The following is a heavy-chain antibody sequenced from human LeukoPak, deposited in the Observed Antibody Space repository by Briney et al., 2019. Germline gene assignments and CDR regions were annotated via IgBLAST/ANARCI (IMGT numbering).Heavy chain of an antibody. CDR2: IDTDGSFT. J-gene: IGHJ4*02. Sequence: PGGSLRLSCAASGFTFSSYWMHWVRQAPGKGLVWVSRIDTDGSFTSYADSVRGRFTISRDNAKNTLYLQMSSLRAEDTAMYYCIRGTVGAPGNDYWGQGTLVTVSS. CDR3: IRGTVGAPGNDY. D-gene: IGHD1-26*01. V-gene: IGHV3-74*01. CDR1: GFTFSSYW.